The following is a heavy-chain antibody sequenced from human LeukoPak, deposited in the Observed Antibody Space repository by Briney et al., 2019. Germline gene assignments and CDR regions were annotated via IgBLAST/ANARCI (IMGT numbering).Heavy chain of an antibody. D-gene: IGHD3-16*01. V-gene: IGHV3-30*04. CDR1: GFTFSSYA. CDR3: VREVMTLRGSYYGMDV. Sequence: GGSLRLSCAASGFTFSSYARHWVRQAPGKGLEWVAVISYDGSNKYYADSVKGRFTISRDNSKNTLYLQMNSLRAEDTAVYYCVREVMTLRGSYYGMDVWGQGTTVTVSS. CDR2: ISYDGSNK. J-gene: IGHJ6*02.